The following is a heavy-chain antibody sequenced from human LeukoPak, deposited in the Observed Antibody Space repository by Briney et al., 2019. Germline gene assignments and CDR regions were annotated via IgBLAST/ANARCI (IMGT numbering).Heavy chain of an antibody. Sequence: GGSLRVSCAASGFTFSSYAIYWVRQAPGKGLEWVSGISGSGGDTYFADSVKGRFTISRDNSKNTVFLQVDSLRAEDTAVYYCAKTTAGYSSGRYPGWPVDYWGQGTLVTVSS. CDR1: GFTFSSYA. D-gene: IGHD6-19*01. CDR2: ISGSGGDT. V-gene: IGHV3-23*01. J-gene: IGHJ4*02. CDR3: AKTTAGYSSGRYPGWPVDY.